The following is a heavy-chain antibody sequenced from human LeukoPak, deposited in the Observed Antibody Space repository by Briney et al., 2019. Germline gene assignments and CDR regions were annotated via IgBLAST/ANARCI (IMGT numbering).Heavy chain of an antibody. CDR1: GFTFSRHD. CDR3: AKGVSSSWSNDAFDI. V-gene: IGHV3-30*18. D-gene: IGHD6-13*01. CDR2: ISYDGSNK. J-gene: IGHJ3*02. Sequence: GGSLRLSCVASGFTFSRHDMNWVRQAPGKGLEWVAVISYDGSNKYYADSVKGRFAISRDNSKNTLYLQMNSLRTEDTAVYYCAKGVSSSWSNDAFDIWGQGTMVAVSS.